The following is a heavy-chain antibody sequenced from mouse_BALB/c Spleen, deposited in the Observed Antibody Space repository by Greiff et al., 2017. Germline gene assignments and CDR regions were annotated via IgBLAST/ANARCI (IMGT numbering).Heavy chain of an antibody. CDR3: ARDLLLRSFAY. CDR2: SRNKANDYTT. Sequence: EVKVVESGGGLVQPGGSLRLSCATSGFTFSDFYMEWVRQPPGKRLEWIAASRNKANDYTTEYSASVKGRFIVSRDTSQSILYLQMNALRAEDTAIYYCARDLLLRSFAYWGQGTLVTVSA. D-gene: IGHD1-1*01. CDR1: GFTFSDFY. J-gene: IGHJ3*01. V-gene: IGHV7-1*02.